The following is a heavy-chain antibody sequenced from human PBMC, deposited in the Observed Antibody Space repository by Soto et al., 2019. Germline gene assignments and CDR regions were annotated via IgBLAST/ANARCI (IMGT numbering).Heavy chain of an antibody. CDR1: VFTFSNYS. CDR2: MNSGGRS. D-gene: IGHD6-6*01. V-gene: IGHV3-23*01. CDR3: AKALQYSSSRDYFYYGMDV. J-gene: IGHJ6*02. Sequence: GGSLRLSCAASVFTFSNYSMSWVRQAPGKGLEWVSGMNSGGRSYYADSVKGRFTISRDTSKNMLYLQMNSLRADDTAVFYCAKALQYSSSRDYFYYGMDVWGQGTTVTVSS.